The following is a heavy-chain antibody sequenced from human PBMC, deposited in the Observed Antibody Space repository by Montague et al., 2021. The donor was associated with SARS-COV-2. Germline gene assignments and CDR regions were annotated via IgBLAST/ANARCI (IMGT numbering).Heavy chain of an antibody. V-gene: IGHV3-21*01. CDR2: ISSSSSYI. CDR1: GFTFSSYS. Sequence: SLRLSCAASGFTFSSYSMNWVRQAPGKGLEWVSSISSSSSYIYYADSVKGRFTISGDNAKNSLYLQMNSLRAEDTAVYYCARDDYGEVLYYYYMDVWGKGTTVTVSS. D-gene: IGHD4-17*01. J-gene: IGHJ6*03. CDR3: ARDDYGEVLYYYYMDV.